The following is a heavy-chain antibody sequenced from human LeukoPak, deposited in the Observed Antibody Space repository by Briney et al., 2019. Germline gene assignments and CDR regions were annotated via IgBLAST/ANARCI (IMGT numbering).Heavy chain of an antibody. CDR3: ASGGYSFFY. CDR1: GFSFSSYW. Sequence: GGSLRLSCAASGFSFSSYWMNWVRQAPGKGLEWVANIKQDGSEKYYVDSVKGRFTISRDNAKNSLYLQMNSLRAEDTAVYYCASGGYSFFYWGQGTLVTVSP. D-gene: IGHD5-18*01. CDR2: IKQDGSEK. V-gene: IGHV3-7*03. J-gene: IGHJ4*02.